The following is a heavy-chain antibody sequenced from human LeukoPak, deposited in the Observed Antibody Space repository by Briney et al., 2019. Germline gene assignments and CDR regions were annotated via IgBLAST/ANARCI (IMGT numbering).Heavy chain of an antibody. CDR1: GGSISSGDYY. J-gene: IGHJ5*02. D-gene: IGHD6-13*01. CDR3: ARDIPGIAAAGQNWFDP. V-gene: IGHV4-39*07. CDR2: IYYSGST. Sequence: SETLSLTCTVSGGSISSGDYYWSWIRQPPGKGLEWIGSIYYSGSTYYNPSLKSRVTISVDTSKNQFSLKLSSVTAADTAVYYCARDIPGIAAAGQNWFDPWGQGTLVTVSS.